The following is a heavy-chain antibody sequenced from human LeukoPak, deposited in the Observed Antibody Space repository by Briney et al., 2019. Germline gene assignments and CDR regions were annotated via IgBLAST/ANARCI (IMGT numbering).Heavy chain of an antibody. CDR2: IRGDGVTT. V-gene: IGHV3-23*01. J-gene: IGHJ4*02. CDR3: XXXXGWVQYAN. D-gene: IGHD5-24*01. Sequence: SGCTXXXYGMSWVRQAPGKGLEWVSGIRGDGVTTYYADSVRGRFTISREXGKKRLYGKMKRLRGEDTAVCYXXXXXGWVQYANWGQGTLVTVSS. CDR1: GCTXXXYG.